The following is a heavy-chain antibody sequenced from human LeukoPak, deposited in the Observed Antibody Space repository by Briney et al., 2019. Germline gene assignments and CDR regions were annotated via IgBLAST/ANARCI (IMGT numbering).Heavy chain of an antibody. J-gene: IGHJ4*02. CDR2: IHTSGST. D-gene: IGHD3-3*01. V-gene: IGHV4-61*02. CDR3: ARGTYDFWSGYFDY. CDR1: GGSISSDIYY. Sequence: SETLSLTCTVSGGSISSDIYYWSWIRQPAGNTLEWIGRIHTSGSTNYNPSLKSRVTMSVDTSKNQFSLKLSSVTAADTAVYYCARGTYDFWSGYFDYWGQGTLVTVSS.